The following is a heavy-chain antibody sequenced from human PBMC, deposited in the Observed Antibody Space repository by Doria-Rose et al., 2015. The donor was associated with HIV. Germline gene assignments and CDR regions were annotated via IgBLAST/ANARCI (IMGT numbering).Heavy chain of an antibody. V-gene: IGHV2-26*01. J-gene: IGHJ4*02. Sequence: SGPVLVKPTETLTLTCTVSGVSLSSPGMGVSWIRQPPGKALEWLANTFSDDERSYKTSLKSRLTSFRGTSKSQVVLTMTDMDPVDTATYYCARIKSSRWYHKYYFDFWGQGTLVTVSA. CDR3: ARIKSSRWYHKYYFDF. CDR2: TFSDDER. D-gene: IGHD6-13*01. CDR1: GVSLSSPGMG.